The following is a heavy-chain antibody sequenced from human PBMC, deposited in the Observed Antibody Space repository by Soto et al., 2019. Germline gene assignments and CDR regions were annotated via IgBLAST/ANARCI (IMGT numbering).Heavy chain of an antibody. CDR3: ARVGLGAYDY. CDR2: IIPTLGTP. CDR1: GGIFSNFA. D-gene: IGHD6-19*01. J-gene: IGHJ4*02. V-gene: IGHV1-69*01. Sequence: QVQLVQSGAEGKKPGSSVKVSCKASGGIFSNFAFNWMRQAPGQGLEWMGGIIPTLGTPHYAQKFLGRVTITADESTRTVYMEMISLTVEDTAVYYCARVGLGAYDYRGQGTLVIVSS.